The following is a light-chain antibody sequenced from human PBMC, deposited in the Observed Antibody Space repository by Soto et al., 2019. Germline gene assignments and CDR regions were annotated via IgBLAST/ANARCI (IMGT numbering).Light chain of an antibody. J-gene: IGLJ2*01. CDR2: EGS. Sequence: LTQPASVSGSPGQSITISCTGTSSDVGTYNLVSWYQQHPGKAPKLMIYEGSKRPSGVSNRFSGSKSGNTASLTISGLQAEDEADYYCCSYAGSSTWVFGGGTKVTVL. V-gene: IGLV2-23*01. CDR3: CSYAGSSTWV. CDR1: SSDVGTYNL.